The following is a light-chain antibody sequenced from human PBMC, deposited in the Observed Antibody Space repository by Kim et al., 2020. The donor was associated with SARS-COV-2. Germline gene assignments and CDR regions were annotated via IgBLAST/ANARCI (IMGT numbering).Light chain of an antibody. CDR1: NIGTNS. V-gene: IGLV3-21*04. Sequence: APGQTARITCGGNNIGTNSVHWYQQKPGQAPVLVISYDTDRPSGIPERFSGSNSGNTATLTISRVEAGDEADYYCQVWDNNSDHYVFGTGTKVNVL. J-gene: IGLJ1*01. CDR2: YDT. CDR3: QVWDNNSDHYV.